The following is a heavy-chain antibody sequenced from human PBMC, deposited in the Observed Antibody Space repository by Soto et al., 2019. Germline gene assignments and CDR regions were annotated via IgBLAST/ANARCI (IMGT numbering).Heavy chain of an antibody. CDR3: AREHSGYDFDS. D-gene: IGHD5-12*01. Sequence: QVQLVQSGGGVVQPGRSLRLSCAASGFTFSTYGMHWVRQAPGKGLEWVAVISYDGSIKYYTESVKGRFTISRDNSKNTLFLQMSSLRAEDTAVFYCAREHSGYDFDSWGQGTLVTVSS. CDR1: GFTFSTYG. CDR2: ISYDGSIK. V-gene: IGHV3-30*03. J-gene: IGHJ4*02.